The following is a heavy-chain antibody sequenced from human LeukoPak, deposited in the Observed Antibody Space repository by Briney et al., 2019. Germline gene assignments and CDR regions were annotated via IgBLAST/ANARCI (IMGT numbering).Heavy chain of an antibody. V-gene: IGHV4-4*09. CDR2: IYTSGST. J-gene: IGHJ4*02. CDR1: GGSISSYY. CDR3: ARVTGYGGNADY. D-gene: IGHD4-23*01. Sequence: SETLSLTCTVSGGSISSYYWSWIRQPPGKGLEWIGYIYTSGSTNYNPSLKSRVTISVDTSKNQFSLNLSSVTAADTAIYYCARVTGYGGNADYWGQGTLVTVSS.